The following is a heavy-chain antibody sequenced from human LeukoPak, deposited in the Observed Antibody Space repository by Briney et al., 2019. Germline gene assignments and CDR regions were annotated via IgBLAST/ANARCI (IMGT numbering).Heavy chain of an antibody. CDR2: IIPIFGTA. CDR3: ARDNGYCGGDCSYYYYGMDV. J-gene: IGHJ6*02. D-gene: IGHD2-21*02. CDR1: GGTFSSYA. V-gene: IGHV1-69*13. Sequence: SVTVSCKASGGTFSSYAISWVQQAPGQGLEWMGGIIPIFGTANYAQKFQGRVTITADESTSTAYMELSSLRSEDTAVYYCARDNGYCGGDCSYYYYGMDVWGQGTTVTVSS.